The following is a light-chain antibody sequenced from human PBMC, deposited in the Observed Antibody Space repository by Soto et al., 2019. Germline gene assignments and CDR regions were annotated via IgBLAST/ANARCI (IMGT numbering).Light chain of an antibody. V-gene: IGKV1-5*03. CDR3: QHYNSYSEA. J-gene: IGKJ1*01. CDR2: KAS. Sequence: DIQMTQSPSTLSGSVGDRVTITCRASQTISSWLAWYQQKPGKAPKLLIYKASTLKSGVPSRFSGSGSGKEFTLTISSLQLDDFATYYCQHYNSYSEAFGQGTKVELK. CDR1: QTISSW.